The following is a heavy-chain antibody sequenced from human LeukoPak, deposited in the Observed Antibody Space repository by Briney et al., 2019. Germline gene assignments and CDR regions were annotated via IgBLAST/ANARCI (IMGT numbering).Heavy chain of an antibody. CDR1: GGTFSSYT. J-gene: IGHJ3*02. Sequence: WSSVKVSCKASGGTFSSYTISWVRQAPGQGLEWMGRIIPIFGIANYAQKFQGRVTITADKSTSTAYMELSSLRSEDTAVYYCASTAGVVVVPAAKPNDAFDIWGQGTMVTVSS. CDR2: IIPIFGIA. V-gene: IGHV1-69*02. CDR3: ASTAGVVVVPAAKPNDAFDI. D-gene: IGHD2-2*01.